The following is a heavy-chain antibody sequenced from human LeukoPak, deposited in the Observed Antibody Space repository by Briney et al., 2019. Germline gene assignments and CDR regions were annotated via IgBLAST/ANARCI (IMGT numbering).Heavy chain of an antibody. Sequence: GGSLRLSCAASGFTFSSYGMHWVRQAPGKGMEWVAVIWYDGSNKYYADSVKGRFTISRDNSKNTLYLQMNSLRAEDTAVYYCARVRHSSGWNYYGMDVWGQGTTVTVSS. CDR3: ARVRHSSGWNYYGMDV. CDR2: IWYDGSNK. V-gene: IGHV3-33*01. CDR1: GFTFSSYG. J-gene: IGHJ6*02. D-gene: IGHD6-19*01.